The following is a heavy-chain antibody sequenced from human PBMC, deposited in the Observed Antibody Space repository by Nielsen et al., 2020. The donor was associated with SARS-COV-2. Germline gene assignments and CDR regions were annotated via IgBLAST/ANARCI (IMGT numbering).Heavy chain of an antibody. V-gene: IGHV3-23*01. D-gene: IGHD1-26*01. CDR1: GFTFSSYA. CDR3: AKVGSGSYYFDY. Sequence: GESLKISCAASGFTFSSYAMSRVRQAPGKGLEWVSAISGSGGSTYYADSVKGRFTISRDNSKNTLYLQMNSLRAEDTAVYYCAKVGSGSYYFDYWGQGTLVTVSS. CDR2: ISGSGGST. J-gene: IGHJ4*02.